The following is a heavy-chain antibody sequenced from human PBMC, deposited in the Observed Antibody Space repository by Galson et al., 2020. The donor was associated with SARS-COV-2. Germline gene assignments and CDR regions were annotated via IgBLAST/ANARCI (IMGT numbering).Heavy chain of an antibody. CDR1: GYSFTSDW. V-gene: IGHV5-51*01. Sequence: KIGESLKISCKGSGYSFTSDWIGWVLQMPGKGLEWMGIIYPGDSETRYSLSFQGRVIMSADKSINTAYLQWSSLKASDTAIYYCARVRSGTYIFDYGGQGTLVTVSS. D-gene: IGHD1-26*01. CDR3: ARVRSGTYIFDY. J-gene: IGHJ4*02. CDR2: IYPGDSET.